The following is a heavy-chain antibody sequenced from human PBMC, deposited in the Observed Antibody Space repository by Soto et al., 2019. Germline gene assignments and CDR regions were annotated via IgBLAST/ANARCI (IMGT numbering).Heavy chain of an antibody. CDR1: GFTFSSHS. D-gene: IGHD2-15*01. J-gene: IGHJ5*02. V-gene: IGHV3-23*01. CDR2: IGGSGGST. Sequence: GGSLRLSCAASGFTFSSHSMNWVRQAPGKGLEWVSSIGGSGGSTYYADSVKGRFTISRDNSKNTLYLQMSSLRADDTAVYFCAKSIVDEREYWFDPWGQGTLLTVSS. CDR3: AKSIVDEREYWFDP.